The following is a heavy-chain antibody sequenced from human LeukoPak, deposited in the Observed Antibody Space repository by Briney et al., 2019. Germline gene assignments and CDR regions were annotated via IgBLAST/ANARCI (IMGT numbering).Heavy chain of an antibody. CDR1: GGSISSSNW. CDR3: ARDSARYGSGSHSDY. D-gene: IGHD3-10*01. Sequence: SETLSLTCAVSGGSISSSNWWSWVRQPPGKGLEWIGEIYHSGSTYYNPSLKSRVTISVDRSKNQFSLKLSSVTAADTAVYYCARDSARYGSGSHSDYWGQGTLVTVSS. V-gene: IGHV4-4*02. J-gene: IGHJ4*02. CDR2: IYHSGST.